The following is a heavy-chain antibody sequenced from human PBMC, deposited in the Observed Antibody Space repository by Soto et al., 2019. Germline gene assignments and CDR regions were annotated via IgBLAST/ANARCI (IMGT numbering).Heavy chain of an antibody. CDR1: GYTFTSYD. CDR3: ARGRSKYGSGSYYGDY. V-gene: IGHV1-8*01. D-gene: IGHD3-10*01. CDR2: MNTNSGKT. Sequence: ASVKVSCKASGYTFTSYDINWVRQATGQGLEWMGWMNTNSGKTGYAQKYKSKITITRNTSKSTDYMELSSLRSEDTAVYYCARGRSKYGSGSYYGDYWGQGTLVTVSS. J-gene: IGHJ4*02.